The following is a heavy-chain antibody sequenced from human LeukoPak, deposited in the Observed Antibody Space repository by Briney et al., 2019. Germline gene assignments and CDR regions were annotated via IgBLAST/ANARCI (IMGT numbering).Heavy chain of an antibody. CDR2: IPTYGWYT. CDR1: GLTFRSYG. J-gene: IGHJ6*04. Sequence: PEWALRLSFSSSGLTFRSYGMHWLRQAPCKELESVSAIPTYGWYTLFANSVKDRSTLSSENSNNPLSLQMGSQRAEQVTVYYCSRSVGVVPDVWGKGKTVTVSS. V-gene: IGHV3-64*01. CDR3: SRSVGVVPDV. D-gene: IGHD2-15*01.